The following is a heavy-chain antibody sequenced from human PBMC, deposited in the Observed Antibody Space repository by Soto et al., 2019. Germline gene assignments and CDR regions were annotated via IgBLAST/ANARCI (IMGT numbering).Heavy chain of an antibody. CDR3: ARVAAAAGLWFDP. V-gene: IGHV4-30-4*01. CDR1: GGSLSNGDYY. D-gene: IGHD6-13*01. Sequence: SETLSLTCTVSGGSLSNGDYYWSWIRQPPGKGLEWIGYIYFSGSTYYNPSLKSRVCISIDTSNNQFSLNVTSVTAADTAVYYCARVAAAAGLWFDPWGQGILVTGSS. CDR2: IYFSGST. J-gene: IGHJ5*02.